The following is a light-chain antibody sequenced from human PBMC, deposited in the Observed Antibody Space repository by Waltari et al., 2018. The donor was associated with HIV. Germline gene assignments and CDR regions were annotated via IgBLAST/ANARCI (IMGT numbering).Light chain of an antibody. J-gene: IGKJ1*01. CDR2: AAS. CDR3: QRYNSAQWT. Sequence: DIQMTQSPSSLSASVGDRVTITCRASQDIFNYLAWYQQKPGKVPKLQIYAASTLQSGVPSRFSGSGSGPVFTLTISSLQPEDVAIYYCQRYNSAQWTFGQGTKVEIK. V-gene: IGKV1-27*01. CDR1: QDIFNY.